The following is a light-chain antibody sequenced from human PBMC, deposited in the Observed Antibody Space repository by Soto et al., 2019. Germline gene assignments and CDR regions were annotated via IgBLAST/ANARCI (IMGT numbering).Light chain of an antibody. V-gene: IGLV2-14*03. CDR1: SRDVGAYDY. CDR2: YVD. Sequence: QSALTQPASVSGSPGQSITISCTGTSRDVGAYDYVSWYLQYPDKAPQLLIYYVDHRPSGVSSRFSGSKSGNTASLTISGLQAEDEGDYYWCSYADGSIYFFGTGTKLTVL. CDR3: CSYADGSIYF. J-gene: IGLJ1*01.